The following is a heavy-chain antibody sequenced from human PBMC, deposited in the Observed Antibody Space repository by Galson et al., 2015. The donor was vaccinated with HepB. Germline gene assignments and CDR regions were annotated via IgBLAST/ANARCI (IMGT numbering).Heavy chain of an antibody. CDR2: FSGSGGGT. CDR1: GFTFSSYA. D-gene: IGHD3-10*01. V-gene: IGHV3-23*01. CDR3: AKGYNSGSYSELDY. J-gene: IGHJ4*02. Sequence: SLRLSCAASGFTFSSYAMSWVRQAPGKGLEWVSGFSGSGGGTFYADSVKGRFTISRDNSKNTLYLQMNSLRAEDTAVYYCAKGYNSGSYSELDYWGQGTLGTVSS.